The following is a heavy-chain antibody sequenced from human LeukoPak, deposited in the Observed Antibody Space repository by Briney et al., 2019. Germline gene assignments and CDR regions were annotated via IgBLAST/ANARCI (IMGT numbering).Heavy chain of an antibody. CDR3: ARHIGNYYVLD. CDR1: GFTVSSNY. V-gene: IGHV3-53*05. J-gene: IGHJ4*02. D-gene: IGHD3-10*02. Sequence: GGSLRLSCAASGFTVSSNYMSWVRQAPGKGLEWVSVIYSGGSTYYADSVKGRFTISRDNSKNTLYLQMNSLRAEDTAVYYCARHIGNYYVLDWGQGTLVTVSS. CDR2: IYSGGST.